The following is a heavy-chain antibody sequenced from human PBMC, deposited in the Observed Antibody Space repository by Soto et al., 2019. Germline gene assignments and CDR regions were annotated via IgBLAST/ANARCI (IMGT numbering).Heavy chain of an antibody. J-gene: IGHJ3*02. CDR2: ISSSSSYI. CDR1: GFIFSRYS. CDR3: ARAREDSSGYSLPFDAIDI. V-gene: IGHV3-21*01. D-gene: IGHD3-22*01. Sequence: GGSLRLSCAASGFIFSRYSMNWVRQAPGKGLEWVSSISSSSSYIYYADSVKGRFTISRDNAKNSLYLQMDSLSAEDTAVHYCARAREDSSGYSLPFDAIDIWGQGTMVTVSS.